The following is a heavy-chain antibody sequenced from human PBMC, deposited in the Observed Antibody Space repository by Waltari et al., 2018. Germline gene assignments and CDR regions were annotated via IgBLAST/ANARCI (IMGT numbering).Heavy chain of an antibody. J-gene: IGHJ6*02. CDR1: GGSISSGSYY. Sequence: QVQLQESGPGLVKPSQTLSLTCTVSGGSISSGSYYWSWIRQPAGKGLEWIGRIYTSGSTNYNPSLKSRVTISVDTSKNQFSLKLSSVTAADTAMYYCARSRSSGWHHYGMDVWGQGTTVTVSS. D-gene: IGHD6-19*01. V-gene: IGHV4-61*02. CDR3: ARSRSSGWHHYGMDV. CDR2: IYTSGST.